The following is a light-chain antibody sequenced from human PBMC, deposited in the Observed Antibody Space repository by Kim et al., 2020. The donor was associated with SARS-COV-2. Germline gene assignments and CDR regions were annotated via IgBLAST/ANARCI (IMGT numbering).Light chain of an antibody. CDR1: QDIRSD. Sequence: SASVGDRVTITCRASQDIRSDLGWYQQTPGKAPKRLIYAASTLQSGVTSRFSGSGSGTEFTLTITSLQPEDFATYYCLQHNNYPYTFGQGTKLEI. V-gene: IGKV1-17*01. CDR2: AAS. J-gene: IGKJ2*01. CDR3: LQHNNYPYT.